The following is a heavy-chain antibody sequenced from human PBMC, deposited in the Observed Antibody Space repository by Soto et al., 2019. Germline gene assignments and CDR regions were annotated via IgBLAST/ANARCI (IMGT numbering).Heavy chain of an antibody. V-gene: IGHV1-3*01. Sequence: QVHLVQSGAEVQKPGASVRISCQASGYAFTTSAIHWVRQAPGQSLEWMGWINPATGDTKYSQNVRGRVTFALDTSATTAYLDLRSLVSLDTAVYYCARAAGRSKLLPYYFDPWGQGTLVTVSS. CDR2: INPATGDT. CDR1: GYAFTTSA. J-gene: IGHJ5*02. D-gene: IGHD3-10*01. CDR3: ARAAGRSKLLPYYFDP.